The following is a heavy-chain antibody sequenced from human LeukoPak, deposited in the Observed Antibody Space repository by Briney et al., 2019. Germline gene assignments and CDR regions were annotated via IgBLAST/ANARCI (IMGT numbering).Heavy chain of an antibody. D-gene: IGHD3-3*01. CDR2: IYYSGST. CDR3: AREEPESFWY. Sequence: SETLSLTCTVSGGSISSSSYYWGWIRQPPGKGLEWIGSIYYSGSTYYNPSLKSRVTISVDTSKNQSSLKLSSVTAADTAVYYCAREEPESFWYWGQGTLVTVSS. CDR1: GGSISSSSYY. J-gene: IGHJ4*02. V-gene: IGHV4-39*07.